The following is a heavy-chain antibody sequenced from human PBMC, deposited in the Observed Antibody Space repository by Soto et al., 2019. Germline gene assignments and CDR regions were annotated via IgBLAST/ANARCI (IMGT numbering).Heavy chain of an antibody. J-gene: IGHJ3*02. Sequence: EVHLEESGGGLVQPGRSRRISCAASGFTFSSYAMNWVRRAPGKGLEWISYISVGSGSIFYADSVRGRFTISRDDAQNSVYLQMDTLRYEDTAMYYCVRDDKWAFDIWGQGITVIVSS. D-gene: IGHD1-26*01. CDR1: GFTFSSYA. CDR3: VRDDKWAFDI. V-gene: IGHV3-48*02. CDR2: ISVGSGSI.